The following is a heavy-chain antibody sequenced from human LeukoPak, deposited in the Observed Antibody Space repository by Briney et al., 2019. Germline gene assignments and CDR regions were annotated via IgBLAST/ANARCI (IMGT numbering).Heavy chain of an antibody. CDR1: GGSFSGYY. V-gene: IGHV4-34*01. J-gene: IGHJ5*02. CDR3: ARCTRRWFDP. D-gene: IGHD2-8*01. CDR2: INHSGST. Sequence: PSETLSLTCAVYGGSFSGYYWSWIRQPPGKGLEWIGEINHSGSTNYNPSLKSRVTISVDTSKNQFSLKLSSVTAADTAVYYCARCTRRWFDPWGQGTLVNVSS.